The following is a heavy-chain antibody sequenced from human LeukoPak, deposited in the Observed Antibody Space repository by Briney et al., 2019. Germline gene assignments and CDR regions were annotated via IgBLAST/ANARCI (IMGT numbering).Heavy chain of an antibody. CDR3: GGASFNCGGGDFDP. Sequence: SETLSLTGTVPGGSISSSSYYWGWIRQPPGKGLEWIGSIYYSGSTYYNPSLKSRVTISVDTSKNQFSLKPSCVPAADPAVYYGGGASFNCGGGDFDPWGQGTLVTVSS. J-gene: IGHJ5*02. D-gene: IGHD2-15*01. CDR1: GGSISSSSYY. V-gene: IGHV4-39*07. CDR2: IYYSGST.